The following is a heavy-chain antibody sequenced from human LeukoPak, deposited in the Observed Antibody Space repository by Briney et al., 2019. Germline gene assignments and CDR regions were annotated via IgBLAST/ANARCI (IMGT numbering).Heavy chain of an antibody. CDR2: IWYDGSNK. D-gene: IGHD1-26*01. CDR1: GFTFSSYG. Sequence: PGGSLRLSCAASGFTFSSYGMHWVRQAPGKGLEWVAVIWYDGSNKYYADSVKGRFTISRDNSKNTLYLQMNGLRAEDTAVYYCAKCGRSGSYSTYYFDYWGQGTLVTVSS. V-gene: IGHV3-33*06. J-gene: IGHJ4*02. CDR3: AKCGRSGSYSTYYFDY.